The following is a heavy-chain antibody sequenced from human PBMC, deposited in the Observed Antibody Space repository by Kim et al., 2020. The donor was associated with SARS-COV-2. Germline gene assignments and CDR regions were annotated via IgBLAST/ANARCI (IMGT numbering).Heavy chain of an antibody. V-gene: IGHV4-59*13. CDR3: ARGALEIFGVVGWFDP. CDR1: GGSISSYY. J-gene: IGHJ5*02. CDR2: IYYSGST. Sequence: SETLSLTCTVSGGSISSYYWSWILQPPGKGLEWIGYIYYSGSTNYNPSLKSRVTISVDTSKNQFSLKLSSVTAADTAVYYCARGALEIFGVVGWFDPWGQGTLVTVSS. D-gene: IGHD3-3*01.